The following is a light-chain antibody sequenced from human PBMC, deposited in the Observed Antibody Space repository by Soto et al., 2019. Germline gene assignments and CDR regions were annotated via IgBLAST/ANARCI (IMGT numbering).Light chain of an antibody. V-gene: IGKV3-11*01. J-gene: IGKJ1*01. Sequence: EVVLTQSPATLSVSPGAGATLSCRASQSVGSNLAWYQQKPGQTPRVLIYDASYRATGIPARFSGSGSGTDFTLTISSLEPEDFAVYYCQHRTNWPPWTFGQGTKVDI. CDR2: DAS. CDR3: QHRTNWPPWT. CDR1: QSVGSN.